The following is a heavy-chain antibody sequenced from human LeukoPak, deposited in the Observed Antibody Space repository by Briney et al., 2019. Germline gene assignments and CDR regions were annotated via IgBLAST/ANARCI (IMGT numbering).Heavy chain of an antibody. D-gene: IGHD6-19*01. CDR2: ISDSGANT. CDR1: GFTFSTYA. J-gene: IGHJ2*01. Sequence: GGSLRLSCAASGFTFSTYAMSWVRQAPGKGLKWVSTISDSGANTYYADSVRGRFTISRDNSKNTLYLQKNSLRADDTAIYYCAKSMTLQWRGFFDLWGRGTHVTVSS. CDR3: AKSMTLQWRGFFDL. V-gene: IGHV3-23*01.